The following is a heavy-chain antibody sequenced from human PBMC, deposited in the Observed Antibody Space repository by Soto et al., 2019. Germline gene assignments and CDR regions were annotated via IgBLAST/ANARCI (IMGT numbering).Heavy chain of an antibody. Sequence: ASLKVSCKASGYTFTGYYMHWVRQAPGQGLEWMGWINPNSGGTNYAQKFQGWVTMTRDTSISTAYMELSRLRSDDTAVYYCARGSSSWPGGDWFDPWGQGTLVTVPQ. D-gene: IGHD6-13*01. CDR2: INPNSGGT. V-gene: IGHV1-2*04. CDR3: ARGSSSWPGGDWFDP. J-gene: IGHJ5*02. CDR1: GYTFTGYY.